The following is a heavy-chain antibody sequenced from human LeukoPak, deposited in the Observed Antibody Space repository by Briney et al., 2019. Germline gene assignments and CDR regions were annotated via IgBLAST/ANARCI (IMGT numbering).Heavy chain of an antibody. CDR1: GFGFSDYW. Sequence: GGSLRLSCAASGFGFSDYWMHWVRQVPGRGPVWVSHISIDGSYTNYADSVKGRFTITRDNAKNTLYLEMNSLRAEDTAVYYCLFGSGSFYTAFHYWGQGTLVTVSS. CDR2: ISIDGSYT. D-gene: IGHD3-10*01. J-gene: IGHJ4*02. V-gene: IGHV3-74*01. CDR3: LFGSGSFYTAFHY.